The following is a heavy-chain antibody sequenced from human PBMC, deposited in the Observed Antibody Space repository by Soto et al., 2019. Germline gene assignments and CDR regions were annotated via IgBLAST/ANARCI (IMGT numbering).Heavy chain of an antibody. J-gene: IGHJ6*03. V-gene: IGHV1-69*01. Sequence: QVQLVQSGAEVKKPGSSVKVSCKASGGTFSSYAISWLRQAPGQGLEWMGGINPIFGAANYAQTFQDRVTITADEATSTDYMELSSLRSEDTAVYYCARDLMLSGGGYYYMDVWGKGTTVTVSS. CDR3: ARDLMLSGGGYYYMDV. CDR1: GGTFSSYA. D-gene: IGHD3-16*02. CDR2: INPIFGAA.